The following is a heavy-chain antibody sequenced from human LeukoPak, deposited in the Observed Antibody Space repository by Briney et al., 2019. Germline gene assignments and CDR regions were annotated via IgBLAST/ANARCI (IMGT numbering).Heavy chain of an antibody. CDR3: ARRPYYYDSSGLHWYFDL. V-gene: IGHV1-69*05. J-gene: IGHJ2*01. D-gene: IGHD3-22*01. CDR1: GGTFSSYA. Sequence: ASVKVSCKASGGTFSSYAVSWVRQAPGQGLEWMGGIIPIFGTANYAQKFQGRVTITTDESTSTAHMELSSLRSEDTAVYYCARRPYYYDSSGLHWYFDLWGRGTLVTVSS. CDR2: IIPIFGTA.